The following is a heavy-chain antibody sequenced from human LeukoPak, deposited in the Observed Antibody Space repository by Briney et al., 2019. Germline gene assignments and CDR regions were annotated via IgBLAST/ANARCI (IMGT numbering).Heavy chain of an antibody. CDR2: SYYSGNT. Sequence: SETLSLTCTVSGGAISSGDCYWSWIRQPPGKGLEWIGYSYYSGNTYYNPSLKSRVTISMDTSKNQFSLKLNSITAADTAVYYCATAPYEYIWGTYRTNWFDPWGQGTLVTVSS. CDR3: ATAPYEYIWGTYRTNWFDP. D-gene: IGHD3-16*02. V-gene: IGHV4-30-4*01. J-gene: IGHJ5*02. CDR1: GGAISSGDCY.